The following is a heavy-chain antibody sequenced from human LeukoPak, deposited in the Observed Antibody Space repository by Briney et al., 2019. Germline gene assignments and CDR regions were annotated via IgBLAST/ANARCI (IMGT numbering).Heavy chain of an antibody. CDR3: AKDRNYYDSSGYPY. CDR2: ISWNSGSI. V-gene: IGHV3-9*01. Sequence: WVRQPPGKGLEWVSGISWNSGSIGYADSVKGRFTISRDNAKNSLYLQMNSLRAEDTALYYCAKDRNYYDSSGYPYWGQGTLVTVSS. J-gene: IGHJ4*02. D-gene: IGHD3-22*01.